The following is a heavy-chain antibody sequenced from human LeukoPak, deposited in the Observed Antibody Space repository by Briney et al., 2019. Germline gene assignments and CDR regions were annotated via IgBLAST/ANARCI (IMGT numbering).Heavy chain of an antibody. Sequence: GGSLRLSCAASGFTFSSYSMNWVRQAPGKGLEWVSSISSSSSYIYYADSVKGRFTISRDNAKNSLYLQMNSLRAEDTAVYYCARDGGPGGYCSSTSCSWGQGTLVTVSS. D-gene: IGHD2-2*01. CDR3: ARDGGPGGYCSSTSCS. CDR2: ISSSSSYI. V-gene: IGHV3-21*01. CDR1: GFTFSSYS. J-gene: IGHJ4*02.